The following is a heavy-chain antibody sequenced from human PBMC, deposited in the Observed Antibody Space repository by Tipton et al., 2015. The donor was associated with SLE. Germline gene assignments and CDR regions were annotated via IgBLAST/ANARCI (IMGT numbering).Heavy chain of an antibody. CDR3: ARGPGYSSTFYYFDY. J-gene: IGHJ4*02. CDR2: ISSSSTYI. Sequence: GSLRLSCAASGFTFSSYSMNWVRQAPGKGLEWVSSISSSSTYIYYADSLKGRFTISRDNAKNSLYLQMNSLRAEDTAVYFCARGPGYSSTFYYFDYWGQGTLVTVSS. D-gene: IGHD5-18*01. V-gene: IGHV3-21*01. CDR1: GFTFSSYS.